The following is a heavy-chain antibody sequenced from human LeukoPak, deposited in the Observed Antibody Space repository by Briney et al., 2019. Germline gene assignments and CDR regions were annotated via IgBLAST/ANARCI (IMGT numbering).Heavy chain of an antibody. Sequence: GSVKVSCKASGYTFTAYYMHWVRQAPGQGLEWMGWINPNSGGANSSQKFQDRVTLTRDTSISTAYMGLGSLRSDDTAIYYCARAYGSGSSYHPDYWGQGTLVTVSS. CDR2: INPNSGGA. D-gene: IGHD3-10*01. CDR1: GYTFTAYY. J-gene: IGHJ4*02. V-gene: IGHV1-2*02. CDR3: ARAYGSGSSYHPDY.